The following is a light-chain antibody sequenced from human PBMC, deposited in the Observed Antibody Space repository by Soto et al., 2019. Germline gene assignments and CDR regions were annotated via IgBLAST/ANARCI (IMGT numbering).Light chain of an antibody. J-gene: IGKJ2*01. CDR3: QQYNNWPGDT. CDR2: GAS. Sequence: EIVMTQSPATLSVSPGERATLSCRASQSVSTNFAWYQQKPGQAPRLLIYGASTMATGIPARFSGSGSGTEFTLTISSLQSEDFAVYYCQQYNNWPGDTFGQGTKLEIK. V-gene: IGKV3-15*01. CDR1: QSVSTN.